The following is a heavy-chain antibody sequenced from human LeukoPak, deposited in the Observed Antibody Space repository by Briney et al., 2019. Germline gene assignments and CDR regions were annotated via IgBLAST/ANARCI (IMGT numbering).Heavy chain of an antibody. J-gene: IGHJ4*02. D-gene: IGHD3-22*01. CDR3: ARVWDSSGYPDY. CDR2: IYYSGST. CDR1: GGSISSYY. V-gene: IGHV4-59*01. Sequence: SETLSLTCTVSGGSISSYYWSWIRQPPGKGLEWIGYIYYSGSTNYNPSLKSRVTISVDTSKNQFSLKLSSVTAADTAVYYCARVWDSSGYPDYWGQGTLVTVSS.